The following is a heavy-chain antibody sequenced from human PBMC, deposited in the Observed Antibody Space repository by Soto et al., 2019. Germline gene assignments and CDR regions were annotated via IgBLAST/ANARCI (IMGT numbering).Heavy chain of an antibody. CDR3: ARDKITGLFDY. V-gene: IGHV4-31*03. CDR1: GGSISSGGYY. D-gene: IGHD2-8*02. Sequence: SETLSLTCTVSGGSISSGGYYWSWIRQLPGKGLEWIGYIYYSGSTYYNPSLKSRVTISVDTSNNQFSLKLSSVTAADTAVYYCARDKITGLFDYWGQGTLVTVS. CDR2: IYYSGST. J-gene: IGHJ4*02.